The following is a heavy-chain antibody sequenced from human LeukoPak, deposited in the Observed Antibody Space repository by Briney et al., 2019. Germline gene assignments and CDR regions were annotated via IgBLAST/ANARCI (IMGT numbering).Heavy chain of an antibody. Sequence: GGSLRLSCAASGFTFSSYWMHWVRQAPGKGLVCVSRIKTDGSSTTYADSVKGRFTISRDNAKNTLYLQMNSLRAEDTAVYYCVREGYYGSAALYSWGQGTLVTVSS. CDR1: GFTFSSYW. V-gene: IGHV3-74*01. D-gene: IGHD3-10*01. CDR3: VREGYYGSAALYS. CDR2: IKTDGSST. J-gene: IGHJ4*02.